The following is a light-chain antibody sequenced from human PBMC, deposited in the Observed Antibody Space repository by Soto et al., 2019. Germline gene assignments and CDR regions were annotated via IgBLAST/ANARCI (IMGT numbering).Light chain of an antibody. J-gene: IGKJ4*01. CDR1: QGVRDD. CDR3: LQESNYPLT. V-gene: IGKV1-6*01. CDR2: SAS. Sequence: IQMTQSPSSLSASVGDRVTITCRASQGVRDDVGWYQQKPGKAPKLLIYSASTLQSGVPSRFSDSGSGTDFTLTISCLQPEDFATYYCLQESNYPLTFGGGTKVEIK.